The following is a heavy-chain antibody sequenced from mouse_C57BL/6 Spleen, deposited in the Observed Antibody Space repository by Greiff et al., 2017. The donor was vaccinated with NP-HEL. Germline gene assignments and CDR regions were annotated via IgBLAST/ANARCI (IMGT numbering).Heavy chain of an antibody. V-gene: IGHV1-4*01. CDR3: ARWTWAFYAMDY. CDR1: GYTFTSYT. CDR2: INPSSGYT. Sequence: VQLQQSGAELARPGASVKMSCKASGYTFTSYTMHWVKQRPGQGLEWIGYINPSSGYTKYNQKFKDKATLTADKSSSTAYMQLSSLTSEDSAVYYCARWTWAFYAMDYWGQVTSVTVSS. J-gene: IGHJ4*01.